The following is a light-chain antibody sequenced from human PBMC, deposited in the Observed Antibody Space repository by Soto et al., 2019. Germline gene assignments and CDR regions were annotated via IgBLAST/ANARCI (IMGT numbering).Light chain of an antibody. J-gene: IGKJ4*01. CDR1: QSVSSN. CDR2: GAS. V-gene: IGKV3-15*01. Sequence: EIVMTQSPATLSVSPGERATLSCRASQSVSSNLAWYQQKRGQAPRLLIYGASTRATGIPARFSGSGSGTEFTLTISSLQSEDFAVYYCQQYNNWPPLTFGGGTKVEI. CDR3: QQYNNWPPLT.